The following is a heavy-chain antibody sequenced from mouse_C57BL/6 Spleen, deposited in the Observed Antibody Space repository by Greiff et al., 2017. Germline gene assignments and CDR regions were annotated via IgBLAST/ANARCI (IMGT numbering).Heavy chain of an antibody. Sequence: VQLQQPGPELVMPGASVKLSCKASGYTFTSSWMHWVKQRPGQGLEWIGEIDPSDSYTNYNQKFKGKSTLTVDKSSSTAYMQLSSLTSEDSAVYYCACDYPYWGQGTLVTVSA. J-gene: IGHJ3*01. CDR3: ACDYPY. CDR1: GYTFTSSW. CDR2: IDPSDSYT. V-gene: IGHV1-69*01. D-gene: IGHD2-4*01.